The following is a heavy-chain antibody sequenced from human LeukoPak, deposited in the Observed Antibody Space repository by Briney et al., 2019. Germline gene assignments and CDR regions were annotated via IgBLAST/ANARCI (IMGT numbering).Heavy chain of an antibody. CDR1: GGTFSSYA. J-gene: IGHJ6*03. Sequence: ASVKVSCKASGGTFSSYAISWVRQAPGQGLEWMGGIIPIFGTANYAQKFQGRVTITTDESTSTAYMELSSLRSEDTAVYYCATAGRDCSSTSCPRPYYYYMDVWGKGTTVTVSS. CDR2: IIPIFGTA. D-gene: IGHD2-2*01. CDR3: ATAGRDCSSTSCPRPYYYYMDV. V-gene: IGHV1-69*05.